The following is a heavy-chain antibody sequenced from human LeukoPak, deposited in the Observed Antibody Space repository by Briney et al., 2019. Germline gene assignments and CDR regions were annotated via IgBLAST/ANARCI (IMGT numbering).Heavy chain of an antibody. CDR3: ATEAYCGGDC. Sequence: GGSLRLSCAASGFTFSSYEMNWVRQAPGKGLEWVSYISSSGSTIYHADSVKGRFTISRDNAKNSLYLQMNSLRAEDTAVYYCATEAYCGGDCWGQGTLVTVSS. CDR1: GFTFSSYE. CDR2: ISSSGSTI. V-gene: IGHV3-48*03. J-gene: IGHJ4*02. D-gene: IGHD2-21*01.